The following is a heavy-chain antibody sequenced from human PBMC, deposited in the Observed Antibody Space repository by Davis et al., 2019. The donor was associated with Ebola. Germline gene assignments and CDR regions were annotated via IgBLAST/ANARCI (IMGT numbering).Heavy chain of an antibody. CDR2: IIPIFGTA. V-gene: IGHV1-69*13. D-gene: IGHD4-17*01. J-gene: IGHJ6*02. CDR1: GYTFTGYY. CDR3: ARVHLPIFYGDYGDYGMDV. Sequence: AASVKVSCKASGYTFTGYYMHWVRQAPGQGLEWMGGIIPIFGTANYAQKFQGRVTITADESTSTAYMELSSLRSEDTAVYYCARVHLPIFYGDYGDYGMDVWGQGTTVTVSS.